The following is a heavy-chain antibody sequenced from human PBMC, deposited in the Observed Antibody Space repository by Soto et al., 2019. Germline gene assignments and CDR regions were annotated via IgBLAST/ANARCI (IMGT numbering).Heavy chain of an antibody. CDR2: IWYDGSNK. CDR1: GFTFSSYG. V-gene: IGHV3-33*01. Sequence: QVQLVESGGGVVQPGRSLRLSCAASGFTFSSYGMHWVRQAPGKGLEWVAVIWYDGSNKYYADSVKGRFTISRDNSKNPLYLQMNSLRAEEPAVYYCERDQGRYYYGSGSYRYYYDGMDVWCQGNTVTVSS. J-gene: IGHJ6*02. CDR3: ERDQGRYYYGSGSYRYYYDGMDV. D-gene: IGHD3-10*01.